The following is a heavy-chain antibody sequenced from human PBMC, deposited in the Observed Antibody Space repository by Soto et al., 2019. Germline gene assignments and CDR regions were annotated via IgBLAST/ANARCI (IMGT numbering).Heavy chain of an antibody. Sequence: QVQLVQSGAEVKKAGASVKVSCKTSGYTFSDYYMHWIRQAPGQGLEWVGWINPKNGDRKFAQRFQGRLTMTRDTSISTAYVEVSSLRLDDTAVYYCARSVSFRVPRPDYWGQGPLITVSS. CDR1: GYTFSDYY. D-gene: IGHD6-6*01. V-gene: IGHV1-2*02. CDR2: INPKNGDR. J-gene: IGHJ4*02. CDR3: ARSVSFRVPRPDY.